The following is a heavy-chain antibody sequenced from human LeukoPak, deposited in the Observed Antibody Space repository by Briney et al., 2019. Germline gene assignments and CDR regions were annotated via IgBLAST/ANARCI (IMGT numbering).Heavy chain of an antibody. CDR1: GFTFSSYS. CDR3: AREVWEVITIFGANLNYLDY. Sequence: GGSLRLSCAASGFTFSSYSMNWVRQAPGKGLEWVSSISSSSSYIYYADSVKGRFTISRDNAKNSLYLQMNSLRAEDTAVYYCAREVWEVITIFGANLNYLDYWGQGTLVTVSS. CDR2: ISSSSSYI. D-gene: IGHD3-3*01. J-gene: IGHJ4*02. V-gene: IGHV3-21*01.